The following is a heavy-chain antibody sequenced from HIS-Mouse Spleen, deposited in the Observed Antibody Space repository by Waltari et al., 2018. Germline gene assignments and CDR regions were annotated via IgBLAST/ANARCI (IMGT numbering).Heavy chain of an antibody. CDR3: AKASSGWLDY. Sequence: VQLVESGGGVVQPGRYLRLACAASGFPFSSCGMHWVRQAPGKGLEWVAVISYDGSNKYYADSVKGRFTISRDNSKNTLYLQMNSLRAEDTAVYYCAKASSGWLDYWGQGTLVTVSS. J-gene: IGHJ4*02. CDR2: ISYDGSNK. D-gene: IGHD6-19*01. CDR1: GFPFSSCG. V-gene: IGHV3-30*18.